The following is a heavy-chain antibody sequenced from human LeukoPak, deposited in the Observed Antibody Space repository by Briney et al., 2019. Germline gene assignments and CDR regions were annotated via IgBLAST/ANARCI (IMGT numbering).Heavy chain of an antibody. D-gene: IGHD3-9*01. Sequence: PSETLSLTCTVSGGSISSGNYYWSWIRQPAGKGLEWIGRIYTSGSTNFHPSLKSRVTISVDTSKNQFSLKLSSVTAADTAVYYCARGGQYDILTGPHPFYYYYYMDVWGKGTTVTVSS. CDR2: IYTSGST. J-gene: IGHJ6*03. CDR3: ARGGQYDILTGPHPFYYYYYMDV. V-gene: IGHV4-61*02. CDR1: GGSISSGNYY.